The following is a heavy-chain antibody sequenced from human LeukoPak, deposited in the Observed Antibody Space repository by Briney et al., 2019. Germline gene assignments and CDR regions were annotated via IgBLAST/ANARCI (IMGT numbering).Heavy chain of an antibody. V-gene: IGHV4-61*02. D-gene: IGHD4-11*01. Sequence: SETLSLTCSVSGYSISSGSYYWSWIRQPAGKGLEWIGRIYTSGSTNYNPSLKSRVTISVDTSKNQFSLKLSSVTAADTAVYYCAIQRGATVTQPEPNWFDPWGQGTLVTVSS. CDR1: GYSISSGSYY. CDR3: AIQRGATVTQPEPNWFDP. CDR2: IYTSGST. J-gene: IGHJ5*02.